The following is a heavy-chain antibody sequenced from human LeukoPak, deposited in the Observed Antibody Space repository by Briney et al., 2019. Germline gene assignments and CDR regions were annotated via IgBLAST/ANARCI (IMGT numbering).Heavy chain of an antibody. D-gene: IGHD3-10*01. V-gene: IGHV3-21*01. CDR2: ISSSSSYI. Sequence: GGSLRLSCAASGFTFSSYSMNWVRQAPGKGLEWVSSISSSSSYIYYADSVKGRFTISRDNAKNSLYLQMNSLRAEDTAVYYCARAVKGALWLVDGFDLWGRGTLVTVSS. CDR1: GFTFSSYS. J-gene: IGHJ5*02. CDR3: ARAVKGALWLVDGFDL.